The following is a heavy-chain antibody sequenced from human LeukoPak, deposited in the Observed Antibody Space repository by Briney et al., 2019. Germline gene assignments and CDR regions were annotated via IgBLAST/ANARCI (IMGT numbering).Heavy chain of an antibody. J-gene: IGHJ4*02. Sequence: SETLSLTCTVSGGSISSSSFYWGWIRQPPGKGLEWVGSTYYSGSSYYNPSPKSRATRSVHTSKKQVALRGTSVTAADTAVYYCARQSGPYSSRWFDYWGQGTLVIVSS. CDR2: TYYSGSS. CDR3: ARQSGPYSSRWFDY. V-gene: IGHV4-39*01. D-gene: IGHD6-13*01. CDR1: GGSISSSSFY.